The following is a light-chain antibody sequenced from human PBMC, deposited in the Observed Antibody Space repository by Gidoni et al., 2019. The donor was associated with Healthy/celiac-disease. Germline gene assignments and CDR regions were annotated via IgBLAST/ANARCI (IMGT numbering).Light chain of an antibody. CDR1: QSVSSSY. J-gene: IGKJ1*01. V-gene: IGKV3-20*01. Sequence: ESVLTQSPGTLSLSPGERATLACRASQSVSSSYLAWYQQKPGKAPRLLIYGASSRATGIPDWFSGSGSGTDFTLTISRLAPEDFAVYYCQQYGSSPWPFGQGTKVEIK. CDR3: QQYGSSPWP. CDR2: GAS.